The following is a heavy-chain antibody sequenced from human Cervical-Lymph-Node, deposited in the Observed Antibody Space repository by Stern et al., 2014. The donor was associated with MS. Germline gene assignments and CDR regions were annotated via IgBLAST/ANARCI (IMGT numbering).Heavy chain of an antibody. CDR1: GFTFSSSG. V-gene: IGHV3-30*18. Sequence: VHLVESGGGVVQPGRSLRLSCAASGFTFSSSGIHWVRQAPGKGLEWVAVIEDDGSNKYYADSVKGRFTISRDNSKNTLYLQMNSLRAEDTAVYYCAKAAGVEYYFDYWGQGTLVTVSS. D-gene: IGHD6-13*01. CDR3: AKAAGVEYYFDY. J-gene: IGHJ4*02. CDR2: IEDDGSNK.